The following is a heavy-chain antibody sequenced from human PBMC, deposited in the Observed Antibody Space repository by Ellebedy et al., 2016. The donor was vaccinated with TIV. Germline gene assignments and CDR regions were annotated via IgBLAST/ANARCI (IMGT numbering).Heavy chain of an antibody. J-gene: IGHJ5*02. CDR3: ARDPALPREHLDT. D-gene: IGHD1/OR15-1a*01. CDR2: IYYSGSA. CDR1: GGSISNSDYY. Sequence: MPSETLSLTCTVSGGSISNSDYYWNWIRQPPGKGLEWIGSIYYSGSAYYNPSLKSRVTVSVDTSKNQFSLNLGSVTAADTAVYYCARDPALPREHLDTWGQGTLVTVSS. V-gene: IGHV4-39*07.